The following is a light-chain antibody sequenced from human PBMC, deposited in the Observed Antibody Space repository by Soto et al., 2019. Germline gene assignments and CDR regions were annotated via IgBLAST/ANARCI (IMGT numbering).Light chain of an antibody. CDR1: RSSIGSNT. CDR2: SNN. CDR3: EAWDASLGGFYV. V-gene: IGLV1-44*01. Sequence: QPALTQPPSASGTPGQRVTISCSGSRSSIGSNTVNWYQHLPGSAPKLLIYSNNHRPSGVPDRFSASKAGASASLAISGLQSEDEGDYYCEAWDASLGGFYVFGSGTKVTVL. J-gene: IGLJ1*01.